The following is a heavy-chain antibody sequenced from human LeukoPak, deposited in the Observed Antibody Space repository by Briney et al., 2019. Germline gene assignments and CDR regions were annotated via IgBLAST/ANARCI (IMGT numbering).Heavy chain of an antibody. CDR1: GGTFSSYA. J-gene: IGHJ3*02. Sequence: ASVKVSCKASGGTFSSYAISWVRQAPGQGLGWMGGIIPVFGTANYAQKFQGRVTITADESTSTAYMELSSLRSEDTAVYYCARDRVVGLGIDNAFDIWGHGTMVTVSS. D-gene: IGHD2-15*01. CDR2: IIPVFGTA. CDR3: ARDRVVGLGIDNAFDI. V-gene: IGHV1-69*13.